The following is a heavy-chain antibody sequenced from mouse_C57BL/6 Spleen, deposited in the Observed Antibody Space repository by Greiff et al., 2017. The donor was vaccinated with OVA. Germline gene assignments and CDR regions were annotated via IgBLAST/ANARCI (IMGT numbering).Heavy chain of an antibody. J-gene: IGHJ3*01. Sequence: EVQVVESGPGMVKPSQSLSLTCTVTGYSITSGYDWHWIRHFPGNKLEWMGYISYSGSTNYNPSLKSRISITHDTSKNHFFLKLNSVTTEDTATYYCARGGDYGWFAYWGQGTLVTVSA. V-gene: IGHV3-1*01. D-gene: IGHD1-1*02. CDR3: ARGGDYGWFAY. CDR2: ISYSGST. CDR1: GYSITSGYD.